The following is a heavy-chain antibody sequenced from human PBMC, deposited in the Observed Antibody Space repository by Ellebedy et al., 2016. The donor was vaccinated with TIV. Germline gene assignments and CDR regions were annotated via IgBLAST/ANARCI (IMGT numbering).Heavy chain of an antibody. CDR3: ARNPSSTGLFQH. D-gene: IGHD6-6*01. J-gene: IGHJ1*01. Sequence: SVKVSCXASGGSFNVVGISWVRQAPGQGLEWMGEIIPISSATNYAQNFQGRVTITADYLTNTAYMELTSLTSDDTAVYYCARNPSSTGLFQHWGQGTPVTVSS. CDR2: IIPISSAT. V-gene: IGHV1-69*13. CDR1: GGSFNVVG.